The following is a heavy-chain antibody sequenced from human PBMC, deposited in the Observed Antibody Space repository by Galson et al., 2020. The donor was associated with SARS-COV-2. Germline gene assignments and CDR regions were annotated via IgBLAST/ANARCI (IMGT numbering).Heavy chain of an antibody. D-gene: IGHD6-13*01. J-gene: IGHJ2*01. V-gene: IGHV4-39*07. CDR1: GDSIRSSSYY. Sequence: SETLSLTCNVSGDSIRSSSYYWGWIRQPPGEGLEWIGSINYSGTTFPNPSLKSRVTISVDTAKNQFSLKLMSVTAADTAVYYCVRDIARYTTSRYDFNWYFDFWGRGTLVTVSS. CDR2: INYSGTT. CDR3: VRDIARYTTSRYDFNWYFDF.